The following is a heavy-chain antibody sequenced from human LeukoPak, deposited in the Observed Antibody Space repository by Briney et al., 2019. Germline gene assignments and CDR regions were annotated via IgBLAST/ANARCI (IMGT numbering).Heavy chain of an antibody. D-gene: IGHD4-23*01. J-gene: IGHJ5*02. CDR1: GSSIRNNDYY. CDR2: IFYTGST. V-gene: IGHV4-39*02. CDR3: AALGLGTTEVNH. Sequence: SETLSLTCTVSGSSIRNNDYYWGRIRQTPGKGLEWIGSIFYTGSTYSNPSLKSRVTLSVDTSKNHFSLKLTSATAADTGVYFCAALGLGTTEVNHWGQGTRVIVSS.